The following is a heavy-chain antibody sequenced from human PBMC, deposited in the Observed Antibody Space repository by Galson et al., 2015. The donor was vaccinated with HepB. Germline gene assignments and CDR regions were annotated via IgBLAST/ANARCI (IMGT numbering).Heavy chain of an antibody. CDR2: ISAYNGNT. V-gene: IGHV1-18*01. J-gene: IGHJ3*02. CDR1: GYTFTSYG. CDR3: ATSTAMVRRGGAFDI. Sequence: SVKVSCKASGYTFTSYGISWVRQAPGQGLEWMGWISAYNGNTNYAQKLRGRVTMTTDTSTSTAYMELRSLRSDDTAVYYCATSTAMVRRGGAFDIWGQGTMVTVSS. D-gene: IGHD5-18*01.